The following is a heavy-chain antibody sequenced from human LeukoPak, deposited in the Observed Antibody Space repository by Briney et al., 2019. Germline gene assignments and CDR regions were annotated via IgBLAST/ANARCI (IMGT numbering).Heavy chain of an antibody. Sequence: SETPSLTCTVSGGSISSYHWSWIRQPPGKGLQWIGFIYSSGSTNFNPSLKSRVTISVDTSKNQFSLRLSSVTSADTAVYYCARGNSDYDYAFDIWGRGTMVTVSP. D-gene: IGHD5-12*01. J-gene: IGHJ3*02. CDR3: ARGNSDYDYAFDI. CDR1: GGSISSYH. V-gene: IGHV4-59*01. CDR2: IYSSGST.